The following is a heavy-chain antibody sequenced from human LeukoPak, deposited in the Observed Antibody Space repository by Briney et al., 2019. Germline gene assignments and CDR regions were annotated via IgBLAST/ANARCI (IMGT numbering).Heavy chain of an antibody. Sequence: SETLSLTCTVSGGSISSYYWSWIRQPPGKGLEWIGYIYYSGSTNYNPSLKRRVTISVDTSKHQFSLKLSSVTAADTAVYYCARDSHDICSGGSCYSHYYYYMDVWGKGTTVTVSS. V-gene: IGHV4-59*01. CDR3: ARDSHDICSGGSCYSHYYYYMDV. J-gene: IGHJ6*03. D-gene: IGHD2-15*01. CDR2: IYYSGST. CDR1: GGSISSYY.